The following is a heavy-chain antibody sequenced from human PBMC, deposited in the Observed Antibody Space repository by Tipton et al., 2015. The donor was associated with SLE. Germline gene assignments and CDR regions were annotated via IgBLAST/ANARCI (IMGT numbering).Heavy chain of an antibody. CDR1: GFTFRDYG. V-gene: IGHV3-23*01. J-gene: IGHJ4*02. CDR2: ISDSGGGT. D-gene: IGHD6-19*01. Sequence: SLRLSCAAAGFTFRDYGMTWVRQAPGKGLECVSVISDSGGGTHYADSVKGRFTISRDNSKNTLYLQMNSLRAEDTAIYYCARSVTGALHWGQGTLVTVSS. CDR3: ARSVTGALH.